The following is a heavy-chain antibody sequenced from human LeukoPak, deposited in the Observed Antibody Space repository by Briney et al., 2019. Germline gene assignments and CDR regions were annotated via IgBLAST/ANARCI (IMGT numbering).Heavy chain of an antibody. V-gene: IGHV3-30-3*01. CDR1: GFTFSAYF. Sequence: GRSLRLSCAASGFTFSAYFMHWVRQAPGKGLEWVADIASDGTHTFYAESVKGRFTISRDNSKNTLYLQMNSLRAEDTAVYFCARERQDTVLHSGAFDIWAQGTMVTVSS. D-gene: IGHD2-21*01. CDR3: ARERQDTVLHSGAFDI. J-gene: IGHJ3*02. CDR2: IASDGTHT.